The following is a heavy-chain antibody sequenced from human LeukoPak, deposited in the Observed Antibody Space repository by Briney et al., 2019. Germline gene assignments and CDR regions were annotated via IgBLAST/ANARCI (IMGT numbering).Heavy chain of an antibody. CDR3: ARDHYGSGNYYSYFDY. D-gene: IGHD3-10*01. CDR1: GFTFSNYW. CDR2: IKQDGSEK. V-gene: IGHV3-7*01. Sequence: GWSLRLPCAASGFTFSNYWMSWVRQAPGKGLEWVANIKQDGSEKNYVDSVKGRFTISRDNAKNSLYLQMNSLRAEDTAVYYCARDHYGSGNYYSYFDYWGQGTLVTVSS. J-gene: IGHJ4*02.